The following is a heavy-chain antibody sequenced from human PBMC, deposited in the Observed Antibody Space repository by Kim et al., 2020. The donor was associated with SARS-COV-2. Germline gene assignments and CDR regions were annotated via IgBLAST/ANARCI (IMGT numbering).Heavy chain of an antibody. V-gene: IGHV3-21*01. Sequence: IYYADSVKGRFTISRDNAKNSLYLQMNSLRAKDTAVYYCARDETWIQLNYWGQGTLVTVSS. CDR2: I. J-gene: IGHJ4*02. D-gene: IGHD5-18*01. CDR3: ARDETWIQLNY.